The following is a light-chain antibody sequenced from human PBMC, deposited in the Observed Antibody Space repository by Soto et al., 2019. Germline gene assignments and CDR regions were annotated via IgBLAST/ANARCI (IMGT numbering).Light chain of an antibody. V-gene: IGLV4-69*01. CDR1: SGHSSYA. Sequence: QLVLTQSPSASASLGASVKLTCTLNSGHSSYAIAWHQQQPEKGPRYLMKLNSDGSHSKGDGIPDRFSGSSSGAERYLTISRLQSEDEADYYCQTWGTGILVFGGGTKLTVL. CDR3: QTWGTGILV. CDR2: LNSDGSH. J-gene: IGLJ2*01.